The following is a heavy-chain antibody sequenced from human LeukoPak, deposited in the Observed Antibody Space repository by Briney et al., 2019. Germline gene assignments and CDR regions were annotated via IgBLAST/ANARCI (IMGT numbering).Heavy chain of an antibody. Sequence: PGGSLRLSCAASGFTFSSYWMSWVRRAPGKGLEWVPNIKQDGSEKYYVDSVKGRFTISRDNAKNSLYLQMNSLRAEDTAVYYCARAFYSSGWSHFDYWGQGTLVTVSS. D-gene: IGHD6-19*01. J-gene: IGHJ4*02. CDR1: GFTFSSYW. V-gene: IGHV3-7*01. CDR3: ARAFYSSGWSHFDY. CDR2: IKQDGSEK.